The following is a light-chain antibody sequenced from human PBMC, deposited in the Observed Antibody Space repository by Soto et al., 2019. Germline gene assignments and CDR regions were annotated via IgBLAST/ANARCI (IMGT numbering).Light chain of an antibody. CDR3: MQALQTPT. CDR1: QSLLHSNGYNY. CDR2: LGS. J-gene: IGKJ1*01. V-gene: IGKV2-28*01. Sequence: DIVMTQSPLSLPVTPGEPASISCRSSQSLLHSNGYNYLDWYLQKPGQSPQLLIYLGSNRASGVPDRFSGSGSSTDFTLKISRVEAEDVGVYYCMQALQTPTLGQGTKVEIK.